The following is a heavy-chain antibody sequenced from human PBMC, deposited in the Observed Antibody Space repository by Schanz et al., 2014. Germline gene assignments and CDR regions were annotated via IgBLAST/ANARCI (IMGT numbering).Heavy chain of an antibody. CDR3: ARDGEAAAGCDY. CDR2: INPSSGTT. V-gene: IGHV1-46*03. CDR1: GYTFAGHA. D-gene: IGHD6-13*01. J-gene: IGHJ4*02. Sequence: QVQLVQSGAEVKKPGASVKVSCQASGYTFAGHAVHWVRQAPGQGLEWMGKINPSSGTTRIAQNFQGRLTVTRDTSTSTVYMELSSLRSEDTAVYYCARDGEAAAGCDYWGQGTLVTVSS.